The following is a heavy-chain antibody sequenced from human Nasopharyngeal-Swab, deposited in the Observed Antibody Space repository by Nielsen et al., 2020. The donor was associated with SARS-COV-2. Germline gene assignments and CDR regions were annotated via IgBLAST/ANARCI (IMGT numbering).Heavy chain of an antibody. V-gene: IGHV3-7*02. D-gene: IGHD4-17*01. J-gene: IGHJ4*02. CDR3: ARAPMTTVYFDY. CDR2: IKQDGSER. Sequence: GESLKISCAASGFSLSNYWMNWVRQAPGKGLEWVANIKQDGSERNYVDSVKGRSTISRDNAKNSLYPQMNSLRAEDTAVYYCARAPMTTVYFDYWGQGTLVTVSS. CDR1: GFSLSNYW.